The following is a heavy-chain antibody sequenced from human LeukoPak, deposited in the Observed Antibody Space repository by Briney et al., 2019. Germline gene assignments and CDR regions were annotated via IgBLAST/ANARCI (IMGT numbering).Heavy chain of an antibody. CDR2: IYYSGST. V-gene: IGHV4-59*01. Sequence: SETLSLTCTVSGGSISSYYWSWLRQPPGKGLEWFGYIYYSGSTNYNPSLKSRVTISVDTSKNQFSLKLSSVTAADTAVYYCARGGYYGSGNDFRFDPWGQGTLVTVSS. D-gene: IGHD3-10*01. CDR3: ARGGYYGSGNDFRFDP. CDR1: GGSISSYY. J-gene: IGHJ5*02.